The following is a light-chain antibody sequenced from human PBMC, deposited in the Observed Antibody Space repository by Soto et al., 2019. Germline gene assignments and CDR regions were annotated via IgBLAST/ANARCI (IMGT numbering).Light chain of an antibody. Sequence: LTHPASVSGSPGQSITISCTGTSSDVGGYNYVSWYQHHPGKAPKLIIYDVTNRPSGVSNPFSGSKSGNTASLTISGLQPEDEADYYCSSYTTSNTRQIVFGTGTKVTVL. CDR3: SSYTTSNTRQIV. CDR1: SSDVGGYNY. J-gene: IGLJ1*01. CDR2: DVT. V-gene: IGLV2-14*03.